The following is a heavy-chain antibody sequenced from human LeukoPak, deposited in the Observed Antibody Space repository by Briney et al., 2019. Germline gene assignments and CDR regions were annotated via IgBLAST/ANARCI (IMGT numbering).Heavy chain of an antibody. Sequence: ASVRVSCKASGYTFTSYGISRVRQAPGQGLEWMGWISAYNGNTNYAQKLQGRVTMTTDTSTSTAYMELRSLRSDDTAVYYCARGLGQWPGHYYYGMDVWGQGTTVTVSS. CDR1: GYTFTSYG. D-gene: IGHD6-19*01. J-gene: IGHJ6*02. CDR2: ISAYNGNT. V-gene: IGHV1-18*01. CDR3: ARGLGQWPGHYYYGMDV.